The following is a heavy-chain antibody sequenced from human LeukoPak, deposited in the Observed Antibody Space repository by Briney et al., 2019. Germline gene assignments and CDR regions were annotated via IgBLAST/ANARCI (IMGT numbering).Heavy chain of an antibody. CDR3: ARDGIAVAGDYFDY. Sequence: GGSPRLSCAASGFTFSGYWMSWVRQAPGKGLEWVANIKQDGSEKYYVDSVKGRFTISRDNAKNSLYLQMNSPRAEDTAVYYCARDGIAVAGDYFDYWGQGTLVTVSS. D-gene: IGHD6-19*01. J-gene: IGHJ4*02. CDR2: IKQDGSEK. CDR1: GFTFSGYW. V-gene: IGHV3-7*01.